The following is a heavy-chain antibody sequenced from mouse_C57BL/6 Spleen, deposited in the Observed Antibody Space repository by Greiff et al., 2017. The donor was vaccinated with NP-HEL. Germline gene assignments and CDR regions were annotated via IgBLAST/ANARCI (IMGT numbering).Heavy chain of an antibody. Sequence: VQLQQSGAELVRPGTSVKLSCKASGYTFTSYWMHWVKQRPGQGLEWIGVIDPSDSYTNYNQKYKGKATLTVDTSSSTAYMQLSRLTSADSAVYYCARWGDYSNYGGWGQGTTLTVSS. J-gene: IGHJ2*01. CDR1: GYTFTSYW. V-gene: IGHV1-59*01. CDR2: IDPSDSYT. CDR3: ARWGDYSNYGG. D-gene: IGHD2-5*01.